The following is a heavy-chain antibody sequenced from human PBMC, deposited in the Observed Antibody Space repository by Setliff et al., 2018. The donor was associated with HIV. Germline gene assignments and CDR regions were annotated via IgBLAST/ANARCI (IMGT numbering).Heavy chain of an antibody. D-gene: IGHD3-3*01. CDR1: GYTFPNYG. Sequence: VASVKVSCKASGYTFPNYGITWVRQAPGQGLEWMGWISAYNGNTKYAQRIQGRVTMTTDTFTSTAYMELRSLRSGDTAVYYCARVTRFLESFSTKNYFDYWGQGTLVTVSS. V-gene: IGHV1-18*04. J-gene: IGHJ4*02. CDR2: ISAYNGNT. CDR3: ARVTRFLESFSTKNYFDY.